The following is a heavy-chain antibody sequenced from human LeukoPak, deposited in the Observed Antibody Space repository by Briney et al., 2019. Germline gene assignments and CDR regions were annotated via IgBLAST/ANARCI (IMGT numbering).Heavy chain of an antibody. CDR2: ISSNGGST. J-gene: IGHJ4*02. CDR3: AGEVNWRFDY. CDR1: GFTFSSYT. V-gene: IGHV3-64*01. D-gene: IGHD1-1*01. Sequence: GGSLRLSCAASGFTFSSYTMYWVRQAPGKGLEYVSAISSNGGSTYYANSVKGRFTISRENSKNTLYLQMGSLRGEDMAVYYCAGEVNWRFDYWGQGTLVTVSS.